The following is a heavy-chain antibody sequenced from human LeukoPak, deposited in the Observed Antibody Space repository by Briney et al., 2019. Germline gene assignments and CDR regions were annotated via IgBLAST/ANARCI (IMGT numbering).Heavy chain of an antibody. CDR3: VRGGESTWS. Sequence: PGGSLRLSCAASGFTFSSYGMHWVRQAPGKGLEWVAFIRYDGSNKYYADSVKGRFTISRDDAKNTLYLQMNSLRAEDTAVYYCVRGGESTWSWGQGTLVTVSS. V-gene: IGHV3-30*02. CDR2: IRYDGSNK. CDR1: GFTFSSYG. J-gene: IGHJ5*02. D-gene: IGHD2-15*01.